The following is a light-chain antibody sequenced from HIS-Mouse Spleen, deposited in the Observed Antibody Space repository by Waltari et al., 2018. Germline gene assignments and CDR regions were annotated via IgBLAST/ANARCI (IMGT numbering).Light chain of an antibody. CDR1: SPNIGSNY. J-gene: IGLJ2*01. V-gene: IGLV1-47*01. Sequence: QSVLTQPPSASGTPGQRVTISCSGSSPNIGSNYVYWYQQPPGTAPKRLIYRNNQRPSGVPDRFSGSKSGTSASLAISGLRSEDEADYYCAAWDDSLSGVVFGGGTKLTVL. CDR2: RNN. CDR3: AAWDDSLSGVV.